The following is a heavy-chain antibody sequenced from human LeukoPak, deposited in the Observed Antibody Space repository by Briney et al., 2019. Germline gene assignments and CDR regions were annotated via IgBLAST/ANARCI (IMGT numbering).Heavy chain of an antibody. V-gene: IGHV4-59*01. D-gene: IGHD3-22*01. J-gene: IGHJ4*02. Sequence: SETLSLTCTVSGGSISSYYWNWIRQPPGKGLEWIGYIYYSGSTNYNPSLKSRVTISVDTSKNQFSLKLSSVTAADTAVYYCARGAERSGYNSIFYFDYWGQGPWSPSPQ. CDR1: GGSISSYY. CDR2: IYYSGST. CDR3: ARGAERSGYNSIFYFDY.